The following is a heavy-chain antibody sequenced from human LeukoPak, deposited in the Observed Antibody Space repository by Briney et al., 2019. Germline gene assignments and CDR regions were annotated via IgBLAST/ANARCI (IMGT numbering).Heavy chain of an antibody. V-gene: IGHV4-39*01. CDR1: GGSISSSSYY. J-gene: IGHJ5*02. D-gene: IGHD2-2*01. CDR2: IYYSGST. Sequence: PSETLSLTCTVSGGSISSSSYYWSWIRQPSGKGLEWIGSIYYSGSTYYSPSLKSRVTISVDTSKNQFSLKLSSVTAADTAVYYCARPAGYCSSTSCYPGWFDPWGQGTLVTVSS. CDR3: ARPAGYCSSTSCYPGWFDP.